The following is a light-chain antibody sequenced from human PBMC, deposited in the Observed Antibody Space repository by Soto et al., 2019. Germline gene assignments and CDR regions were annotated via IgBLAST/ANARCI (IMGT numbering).Light chain of an antibody. CDR3: QQYGSSPLT. CDR2: GAS. J-gene: IGKJ4*01. CDR1: QSVSYHD. Sequence: EIVLTQSPGTLSLSPGERATLSCRASQSVSYHDLAWYQQKPGQAPRLLIYGASSRATGIPDRFSGSGSGTDFTLTISSLEPEDFAVYYCQQYGSSPLTFGGGTKVEIK. V-gene: IGKV3-20*01.